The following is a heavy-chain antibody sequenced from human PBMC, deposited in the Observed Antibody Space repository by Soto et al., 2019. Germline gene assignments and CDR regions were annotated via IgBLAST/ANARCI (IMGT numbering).Heavy chain of an antibody. V-gene: IGHV3-53*01. J-gene: IGHJ4*02. CDR2: IYGDGNT. D-gene: IGHD2-21*02. CDR1: GFTVSRNY. CDR3: ASSEKGGTDCCPFDY. Sequence: EVQLVESGGGLIQPGGSLRLSCGASGFTVSRNYMTWVRRAPGKGLGWVSIIYGDGNTYYADSVKGRFTISRDNSKNTLYLQMNSLRAEDTAVYYCASSEKGGTDCCPFDYWGQGALVTVSS.